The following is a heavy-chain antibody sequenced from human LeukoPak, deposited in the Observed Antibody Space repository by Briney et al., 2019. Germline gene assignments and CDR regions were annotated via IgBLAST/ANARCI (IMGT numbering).Heavy chain of an antibody. Sequence: GGSLRLSSAASGFTFSSYAMSWVRQAPGKGLEWVSAISGSGGSTYYADSVKGRFTISRDNSKNTLYLQMNSLRAEDTAVYYCAKGQDYGDLYYFDYWGQGTLVTVSS. CDR2: ISGSGGST. D-gene: IGHD4-17*01. CDR3: AKGQDYGDLYYFDY. CDR1: GFTFSSYA. J-gene: IGHJ4*02. V-gene: IGHV3-23*01.